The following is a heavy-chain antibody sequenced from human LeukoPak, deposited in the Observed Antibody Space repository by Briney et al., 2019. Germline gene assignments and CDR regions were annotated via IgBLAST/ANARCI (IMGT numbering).Heavy chain of an antibody. V-gene: IGHV4-34*01. Sequence: SETLSLTCAVYGGSFSGYYWSWIRQPPGKGLEWIGEINHSGSTNYNPSLKSRVTISVDTSKNQFSLKLSSVTAADTAVYYCARGLSGSSSWHVYWGQGTLVTVSS. D-gene: IGHD6-13*01. CDR3: ARGLSGSSSWHVY. CDR1: GGSFSGYY. CDR2: INHSGST. J-gene: IGHJ4*02.